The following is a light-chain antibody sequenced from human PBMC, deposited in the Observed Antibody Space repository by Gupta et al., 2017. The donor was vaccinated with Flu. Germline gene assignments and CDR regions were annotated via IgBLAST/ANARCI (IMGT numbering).Light chain of an antibody. J-gene: IGKJ4*01. V-gene: IGKV4-1*01. CDR3: QQYYSTPLT. CDR1: QSVLYSSNNKNY. CDR2: WAS. Sequence: ILITQSPDSLAVSLGEGATINCKSSQSVLYSSNNKNYLAWYQQKPGQPPKLLIYWASTRESGVPDRFSGSGSGTDFTLTISSLQAEDVAVYYCQQYYSTPLTFGGGTKVEIK.